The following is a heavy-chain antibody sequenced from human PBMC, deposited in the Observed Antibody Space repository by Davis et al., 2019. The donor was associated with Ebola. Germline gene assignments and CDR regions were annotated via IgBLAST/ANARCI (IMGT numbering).Heavy chain of an antibody. V-gene: IGHV4-34*01. D-gene: IGHD6-19*01. CDR1: GGTFSGYY. J-gene: IGHJ6*02. CDR3: ARDSRWLVPGTYYYYGMDV. Sequence: SETLSLTCAVYGGTFSGYYWSWIRQPPGKGLEWIGSIYYSGITSYNPSLKSRVTISVDTSKNQVSLKLSSMTAADTAVYYCARDSRWLVPGTYYYYGMDVWGQGTTVTVSS. CDR2: IYYSGIT.